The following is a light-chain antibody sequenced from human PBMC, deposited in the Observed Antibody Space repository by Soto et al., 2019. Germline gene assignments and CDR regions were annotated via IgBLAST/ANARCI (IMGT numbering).Light chain of an antibody. J-gene: IGKJ1*01. CDR3: QQYNNWPPWT. CDR1: QSVSSN. V-gene: IGKV3-15*01. CDR2: DAS. Sequence: EILLTQSPATLSVSPGDGAALSFRASQSVSSNLAWYQQKPGQAPRLLIYDASTRATGVPARFSGSGSGTEFTLTISSLQSEDFAVYYCQQYNNWPPWTFGQGTKVDIK.